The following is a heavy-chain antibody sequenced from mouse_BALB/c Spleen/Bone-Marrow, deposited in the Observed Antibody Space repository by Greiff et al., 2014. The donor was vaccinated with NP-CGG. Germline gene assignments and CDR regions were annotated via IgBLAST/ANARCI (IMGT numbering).Heavy chain of an antibody. D-gene: IGHD4-1*01. CDR2: INPSSGYT. Sequence: QVHVKQSGAELARPGASVKMSCKASGYTFTSYTMHWVKQRPGQGLEWIGYINPSSGYTNYNQKFKDKATLTADKSSSTAYMQLSSLTSEDSAVYYCARWAIWDGFAYWGQGTLVTVSA. CDR3: ARWAIWDGFAY. V-gene: IGHV1-4*01. J-gene: IGHJ3*01. CDR1: GYTFTSYT.